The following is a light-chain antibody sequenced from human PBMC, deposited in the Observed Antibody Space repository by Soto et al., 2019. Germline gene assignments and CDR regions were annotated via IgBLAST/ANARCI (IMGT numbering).Light chain of an antibody. CDR3: QQYNSYWT. CDR1: QSISSW. CDR2: DAS. V-gene: IGKV1-5*01. Sequence: IQMSQSASTLSASVGDRVTITCRASQSISSWLAWYQQKPGKAPKLLIYDASSLESGVPSRFSGRGSGTEFTLTISSLQPDDFATYYCQQYNSYWTFGQGTKVAIK. J-gene: IGKJ1*01.